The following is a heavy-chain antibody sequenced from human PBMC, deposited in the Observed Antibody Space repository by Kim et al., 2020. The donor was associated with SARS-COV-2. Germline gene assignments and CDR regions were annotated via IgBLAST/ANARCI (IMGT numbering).Heavy chain of an antibody. V-gene: IGHV5-51*01. D-gene: IGHD7-27*01. CDR2: IYPGDSDT. J-gene: IGHJ6*03. CDR1: GYSFTTYW. Sequence: GESLKISCKGSGYSFTTYWIGWVRQMPGKGLEWMGIIYPGDSDTRYSPPFQGQVTTSADKSISTAYLQWTSLKASDTAMYYCARCPGYYYYYMDVWGKGTTVTVSS. CDR3: ARCPGYYYYYMDV.